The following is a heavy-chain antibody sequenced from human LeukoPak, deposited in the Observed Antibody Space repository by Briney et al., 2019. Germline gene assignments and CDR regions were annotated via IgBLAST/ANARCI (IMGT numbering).Heavy chain of an antibody. D-gene: IGHD3-10*01. V-gene: IGHV3-23*01. Sequence: PGGSLRLSCAASGFTFSTCAMNWVRQAPGKGLEWVSSISGSGNNIYYADSVKGRFTISRDNSKNTLYLQMNSLRAEDTAVYYCAKDIGSRYMDVWGKGTTVTVSS. J-gene: IGHJ6*03. CDR1: GFTFSTCA. CDR3: AKDIGSRYMDV. CDR2: ISGSGNNI.